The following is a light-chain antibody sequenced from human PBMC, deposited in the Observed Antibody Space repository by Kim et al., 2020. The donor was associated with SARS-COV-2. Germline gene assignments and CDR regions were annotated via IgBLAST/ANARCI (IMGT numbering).Light chain of an antibody. V-gene: IGKV1-39*01. CDR1: QRISSY. CDR3: QQSYNIPSYT. CDR2: AAS. J-gene: IGKJ2*01. Sequence: DIQMTQSPSSLSASVGDRVTITCRASQRISSYLNWYQQKPGKAPKLLIYAASSLQSGVPSRFSGSGSGADFTLTISSLQPEDFATYYCQQSYNIPSYTFGQGTKLEI.